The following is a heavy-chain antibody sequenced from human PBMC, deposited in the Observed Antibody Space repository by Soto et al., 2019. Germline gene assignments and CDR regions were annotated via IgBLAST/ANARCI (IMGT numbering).Heavy chain of an antibody. CDR3: ARDKDRQQLGGNYYYGIDV. J-gene: IGHJ6*02. Sequence: QVQLVQSGAEVKKPGSSVTVSCKASGATFGNSAISWVRQAPGQGLEWMGGIIPIFSTPDYAQKFQGRITITADDSTTTAYMELTSLKSEDTAVYYCARDKDRQQLGGNYYYGIDVWGQGTTVTVSS. D-gene: IGHD2-15*01. CDR1: GATFGNSA. V-gene: IGHV1-69*12. CDR2: IIPIFSTP.